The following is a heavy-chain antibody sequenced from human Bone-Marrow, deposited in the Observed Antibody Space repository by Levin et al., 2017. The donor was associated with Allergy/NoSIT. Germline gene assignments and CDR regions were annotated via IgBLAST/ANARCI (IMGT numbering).Heavy chain of an antibody. Sequence: GGSLRLSCAASGFNFDDYAMHWVRQAPGKGLEWVSGISWQSGSIDYADSVKGRFTISRDDAKNSLFLQMNSLRPEDTAFYYCAKAYSSTWYWYFDLWGRGTLVTVSS. V-gene: IGHV3-9*01. D-gene: IGHD6-13*01. CDR1: GFNFDDYA. J-gene: IGHJ2*01. CDR2: ISWQSGSI. CDR3: AKAYSSTWYWYFDL.